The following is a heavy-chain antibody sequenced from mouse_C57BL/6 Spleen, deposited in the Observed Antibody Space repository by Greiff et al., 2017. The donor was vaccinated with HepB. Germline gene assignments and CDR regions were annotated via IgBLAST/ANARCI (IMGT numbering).Heavy chain of an antibody. Sequence: QVQLQQPGAELVKPGASVKMSCKASGYTFTSYWITWVKQRPGQGLEWIGDIYPGSGSINYNEKFKSKATLTVDTSSSTAYMQLSSLTSEDSAVYYCARRIEAQSWYFDVWGTGTTVTVSS. CDR2: IYPGSGSI. CDR1: GYTFTSYW. J-gene: IGHJ1*03. V-gene: IGHV1-55*01. CDR3: ARRIEAQSWYFDV.